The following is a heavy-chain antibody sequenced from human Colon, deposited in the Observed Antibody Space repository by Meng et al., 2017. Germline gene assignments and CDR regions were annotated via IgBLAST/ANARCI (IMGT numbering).Heavy chain of an antibody. J-gene: IGHJ4*02. D-gene: IGHD2-21*01. CDR1: SASILGSRSY. Sequence: ELAPCMVSLPETTSLPRSASSASILGSRSYAGATRQSPGKGLEYIATIFYSGRTFYTPSLKSRVTMSVDTTNNQFSLKLSSVTAADTAVYYCVRELGSYSGGEFEYWGQGALVTVSS. CDR2: IFYSGRT. V-gene: IGHV4-39*07. CDR3: VRELGSYSGGEFEY.